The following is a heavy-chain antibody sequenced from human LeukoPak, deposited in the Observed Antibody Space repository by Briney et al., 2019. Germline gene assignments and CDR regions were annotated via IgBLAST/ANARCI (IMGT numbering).Heavy chain of an antibody. V-gene: IGHV3-7*01. J-gene: IGHJ5*02. CDR2: IKEDGSEK. CDR3: ARATASNWFDP. CDR1: GFTFSAYW. D-gene: IGHD2-21*01. Sequence: GGSLRLSCAASGFTFSAYWMSWVRQAPGKGLEWVASIKEDGSEKQYVDSVKGRFTISRDNAKNSLHLEMSSLRAEDTAIYYCARATASNWFDPWGQGTLVTVSS.